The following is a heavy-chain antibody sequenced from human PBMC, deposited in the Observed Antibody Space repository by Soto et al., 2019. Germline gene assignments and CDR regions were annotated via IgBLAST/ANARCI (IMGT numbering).Heavy chain of an antibody. CDR1: GFTFSSYS. J-gene: IGHJ6*02. CDR2: ISSSSSYI. Sequence: EVQLVESGGGLVKPGGSLRLSCAASGFTFSSYSMNWVRQAPGKGLEWVSSISSSSSYIYNADSVKGRFTISRDNAKNSLYLQMNSLRAEDTAVYYCARGGYCSGGSCYAGDYYGMDVWGQGTTVTVSS. CDR3: ARGGYCSGGSCYAGDYYGMDV. D-gene: IGHD2-15*01. V-gene: IGHV3-21*01.